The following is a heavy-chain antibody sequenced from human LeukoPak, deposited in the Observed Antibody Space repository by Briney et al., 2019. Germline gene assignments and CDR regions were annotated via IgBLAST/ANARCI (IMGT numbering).Heavy chain of an antibody. J-gene: IGHJ4*02. V-gene: IGHV4-59*07. CDR3: ASGLSRDGYNSG. D-gene: IGHD5-24*01. CDR1: LGSIRSYY. CDR2: HYYSGST. Sequence: SDTLSLTCTFSLGSIRSYYWSWIRQPPGKELDMIGYHYYSGSTNSNPSLKSRVIISVDPSKNQFAMKLSTVTAEDTAVYYCASGLSRDGYNSGWGQGTLVTVSS.